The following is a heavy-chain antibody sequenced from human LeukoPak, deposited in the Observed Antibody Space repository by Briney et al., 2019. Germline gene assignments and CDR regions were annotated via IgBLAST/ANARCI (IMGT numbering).Heavy chain of an antibody. J-gene: IGHJ5*02. Sequence: SETLSLTCAVYGASFSDYYWSWIRQPPGKGLEWIGYIYYSGSTNYNPSLKSRVTISVDTSKNQFSLKLSSVTAADTAVYYCAIFNIAAKGLNWFDPWGQGTLVTVSS. V-gene: IGHV4-59*01. CDR2: IYYSGST. CDR3: AIFNIAAKGLNWFDP. CDR1: GASFSDYY. D-gene: IGHD6-13*01.